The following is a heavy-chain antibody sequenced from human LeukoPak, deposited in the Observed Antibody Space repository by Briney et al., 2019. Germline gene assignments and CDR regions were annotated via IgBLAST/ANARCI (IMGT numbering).Heavy chain of an antibody. CDR1: GFTFSSYA. V-gene: IGHV3-23*01. CDR3: AKALRGVIVFDY. D-gene: IGHD3-10*01. CDR2: ISGSGGST. J-gene: IGHJ4*02. Sequence: GGSLRLSCAASGFTFSSYAMSWVRQAPGKGLERVSAISGSGGSTYYADPVKGRFTISRDNSKNTLYLQMNSLRAEDTAVYYCAKALRGVIVFDYWGQGTLVTVSS.